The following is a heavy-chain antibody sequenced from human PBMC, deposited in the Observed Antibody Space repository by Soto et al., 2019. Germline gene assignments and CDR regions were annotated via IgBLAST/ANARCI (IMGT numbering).Heavy chain of an antibody. CDR1: GGSFSGYY. Sequence: QVQLQQWGAGLLKPSETLSLTCAVYGGSFSGYYWSWIRQPPGKGLEWIGEINHSGSTNYNPSLKSRVTISGDTSKNQFSLKLSSVTAADTAVYYCARGLKRSYSSSWYYWGQGTLVTVSS. CDR2: INHSGST. D-gene: IGHD6-13*01. V-gene: IGHV4-34*01. CDR3: ARGLKRSYSSSWYY. J-gene: IGHJ4*02.